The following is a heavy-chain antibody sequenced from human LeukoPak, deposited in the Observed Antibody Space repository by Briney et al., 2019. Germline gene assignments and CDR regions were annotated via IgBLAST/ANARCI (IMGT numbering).Heavy chain of an antibody. J-gene: IGHJ6*03. Sequence: SETLSLTCTVSGGSISSYYWSWIRQPPGKGLEWIGYIYYSGSTNYNPSLKSRVTISVDTSKNQFSLKLSSVTAADTAVYYCARGPGDNAGNDFWSGYQYYYYMDVWGKGTTVTVSS. CDR3: ARGPGDNAGNDFWSGYQYYYYMDV. CDR2: IYYSGST. CDR1: GGSISSYY. D-gene: IGHD3-3*01. V-gene: IGHV4-59*01.